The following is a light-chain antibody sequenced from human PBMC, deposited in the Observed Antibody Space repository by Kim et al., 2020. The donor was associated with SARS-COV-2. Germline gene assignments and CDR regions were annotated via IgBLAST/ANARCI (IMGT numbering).Light chain of an antibody. Sequence: VALGQTVRITCQGDSRRSYYATWYQQKPGQAPIRVIYGKNNRPSGIPDRFSGSSSGNTASLTITGTQAGDEADYYCNSRDSNENVFFGGGTQLTVL. CDR2: GKN. CDR3: NSRDSNENVF. V-gene: IGLV3-19*01. J-gene: IGLJ2*01. CDR1: SRRSYY.